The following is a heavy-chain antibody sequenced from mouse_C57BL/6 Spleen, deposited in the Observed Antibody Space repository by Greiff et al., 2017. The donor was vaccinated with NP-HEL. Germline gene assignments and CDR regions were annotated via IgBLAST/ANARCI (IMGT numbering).Heavy chain of an antibody. CDR3: ARDLLRGYFDV. J-gene: IGHJ1*03. CDR1: GYTFTSYW. CDR2: IYPSDSET. D-gene: IGHD1-1*01. Sequence: VQLQQPGAELVRPGSSVKLSCKASGYTFTSYWMDWVKQRPGQGLEWIGNIYPSDSETHYNQKFKDKATLTVDKSSSTAYMQLSSLTSEDSAVYYCARDLLRGYFDVWGTGTTVTVSS. V-gene: IGHV1-61*01.